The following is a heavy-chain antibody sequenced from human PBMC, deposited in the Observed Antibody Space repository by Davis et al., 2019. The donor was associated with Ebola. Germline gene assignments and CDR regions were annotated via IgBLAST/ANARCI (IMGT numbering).Heavy chain of an antibody. J-gene: IGHJ3*02. CDR2: IYYSGST. Sequence: MPSETLSLTCPVSAGSTSSGGYYWSWIRQHPGKGLEWIGYIYYSGSTYYNPSLKSRVTISVDTSENQFSLKLSSVTAADTAVYYCASLRLYLGAFDIWGQGTMVTVSS. CDR3: ASLRLYLGAFDI. CDR1: AGSTSSGGYY. D-gene: IGHD2-21*02. V-gene: IGHV4-31*03.